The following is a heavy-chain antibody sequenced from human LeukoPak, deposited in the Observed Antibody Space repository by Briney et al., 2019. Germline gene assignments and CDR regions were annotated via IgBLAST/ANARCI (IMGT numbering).Heavy chain of an antibody. CDR3: ARGATGYLTYYFDY. J-gene: IGHJ4*02. CDR1: GFTFSSYS. Sequence: GGSLRLSCAASGFTFSSYSMNWVRQAPGKGLEWVSYISSSGSTIYYADSVKGRFTISRDNAKNSLYLQMNSLRDEDTAVYYCARGATGYLTYYFDYWGQGTLVTVSS. D-gene: IGHD6-13*01. CDR2: ISSSGSTI. V-gene: IGHV3-48*02.